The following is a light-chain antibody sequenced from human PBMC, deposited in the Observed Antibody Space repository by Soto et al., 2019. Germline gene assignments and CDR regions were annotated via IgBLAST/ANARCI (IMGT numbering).Light chain of an antibody. CDR1: QSVSTK. J-gene: IGKJ1*01. Sequence: EIVMTQSPATLSVSPGERATLSCRASQSVSTKSAWYQQKPGQAPRILIYGASTRATGIPDRFSASGSGTEFILTISSLQSEDFAVYYCQKYNNWPPWTFGQGTKVDIK. CDR2: GAS. CDR3: QKYNNWPPWT. V-gene: IGKV3-15*01.